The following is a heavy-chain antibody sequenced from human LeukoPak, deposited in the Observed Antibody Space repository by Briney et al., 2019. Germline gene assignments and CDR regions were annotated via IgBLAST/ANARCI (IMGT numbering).Heavy chain of an antibody. CDR3: ARVRRWLQPYFDY. CDR1: GYTYTSYD. V-gene: IGHV1-2*02. Sequence: ASVKVSCKASGYTYTSYDISWVRQSPGQGIEWMGWINPNSGGTNYAQKFQGRVTMTRDTSISTAYMELSRLRSDDTAVYYCARVRRWLQPYFDYWGQGTLVTVSS. CDR2: INPNSGGT. J-gene: IGHJ4*02. D-gene: IGHD5-24*01.